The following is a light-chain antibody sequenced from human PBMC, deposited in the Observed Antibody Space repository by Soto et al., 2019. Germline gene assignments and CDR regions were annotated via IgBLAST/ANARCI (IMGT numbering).Light chain of an antibody. J-gene: IGLJ1*01. CDR1: SSDVGRYNY. CDR2: DVS. Sequence: QSVLAQPASVSGSRGQSITISCTGTSSDVGRYNYVSWFQQHPGKVPKLIIYDVSNWPSGVSDRFSGSKSGNTASLTISGLQPEDGADNECSAFTSSRIFVVGTGTRVPVL. V-gene: IGLV2-14*03. CDR3: SAFTSSRIFV.